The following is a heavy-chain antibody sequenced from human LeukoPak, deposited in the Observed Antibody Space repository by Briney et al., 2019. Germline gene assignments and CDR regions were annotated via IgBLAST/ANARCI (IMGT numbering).Heavy chain of an antibody. Sequence: ASVKVSCKASGCTFTSYAISWVRQAPGQGLEWMGGIIPIFGTANYAQKFQGRVTITADESTSTAYMELSSLRSEDTAVYYCARDGLEYCYDGSGYSNWFDRWGQGTLVTVSS. V-gene: IGHV1-69*13. J-gene: IGHJ5*02. D-gene: IGHD3-22*01. CDR2: IIPIFGTA. CDR1: GCTFTSYA. CDR3: ARDGLEYCYDGSGYSNWFDR.